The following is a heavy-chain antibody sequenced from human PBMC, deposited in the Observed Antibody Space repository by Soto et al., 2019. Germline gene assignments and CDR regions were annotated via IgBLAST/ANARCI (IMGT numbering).Heavy chain of an antibody. Sequence: WGSLRLSCAASRFTFSTYEINWFRHSPFKCLEWVSYISTSGSTVYYADSVKGRFTISRDNTRNSLYLQMNSLRDEDTALYYCVRYCSTTLCNGVATRTFDYWGQGTLVTVSS. CDR1: RFTFSTYE. J-gene: IGHJ4*02. V-gene: IGHV3-48*03. CDR2: ISTSGSTV. CDR3: VRYCSTTLCNGVATRTFDY. D-gene: IGHD2-2*01.